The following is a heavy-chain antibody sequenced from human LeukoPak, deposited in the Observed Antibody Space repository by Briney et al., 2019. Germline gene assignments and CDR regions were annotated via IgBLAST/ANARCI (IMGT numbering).Heavy chain of an antibody. CDR1: GFTFSSYG. CDR3: ASFDYGDYSYYMDV. D-gene: IGHD4-17*01. Sequence: GGTLRLSCAASGFTFSSYGMSWVRQAPGKGLEWVSAISGSGGSTYYADSVKGRFTISRDNSKNTLYLQMNSLRAEDTAVYYCASFDYGDYSYYMDVWGKGTTVTISS. CDR2: ISGSGGST. V-gene: IGHV3-23*01. J-gene: IGHJ6*03.